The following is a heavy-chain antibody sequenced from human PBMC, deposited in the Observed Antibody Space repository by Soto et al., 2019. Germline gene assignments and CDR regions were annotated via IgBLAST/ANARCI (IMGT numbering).Heavy chain of an antibody. CDR3: AKGVTIFGVVIINPYYYYGMDV. V-gene: IGHV3-23*01. CDR2: ISGSGGST. CDR1: GFTFSSYA. J-gene: IGHJ6*02. D-gene: IGHD3-3*01. Sequence: SGGSLRLSCAASGFTFSSYAMSWVRQAPGKGLEWVSAISGSGGSTYYADSVKGRFTISRDNSKNTLYLQMNSLRAEDTAVYYCAKGVTIFGVVIINPYYYYGMDVWGQGTTVTVSS.